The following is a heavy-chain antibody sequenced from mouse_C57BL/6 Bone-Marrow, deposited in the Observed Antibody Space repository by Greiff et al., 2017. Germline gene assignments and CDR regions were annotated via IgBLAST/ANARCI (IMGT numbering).Heavy chain of an antibody. J-gene: IGHJ3*01. D-gene: IGHD2-5*01. Sequence: QVQLQQSGAELARPGASVKLSCKASGYTFTSYGISWVKQRTGKGLEWIGEFYPSSGNTYYNEKFKGKATLTADKSSSTAYMELRSLTSEDSAVYFCARDYCKNYERFAYWGQGTLVTVSA. V-gene: IGHV1-81*01. CDR3: ARDYCKNYERFAY. CDR2: FYPSSGNT. CDR1: GYTFTSYG.